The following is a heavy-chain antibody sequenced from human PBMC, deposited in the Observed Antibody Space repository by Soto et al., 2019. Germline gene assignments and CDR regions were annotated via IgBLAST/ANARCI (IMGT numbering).Heavy chain of an antibody. CDR3: ARGGVSTSTFDY. Sequence: GASMKTSSKASEYNFAYYLIAGVQQMPGKGFESRVTIYTIDAVTRYRPSCQGQVTISADKSISSAYLQWSSLRASDTAMYYSARGGVSTSTFDYWGQGNPVTVSA. CDR1: EYNFAYYL. V-gene: IGHV5-51*07. J-gene: IGHJ4*02. CDR2: IYTIDAVT. D-gene: IGHD3-3*01.